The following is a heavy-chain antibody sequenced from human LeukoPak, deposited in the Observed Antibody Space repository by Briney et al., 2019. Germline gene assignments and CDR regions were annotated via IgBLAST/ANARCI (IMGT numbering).Heavy chain of an antibody. V-gene: IGHV4-34*01. D-gene: IGHD3-3*01. CDR1: GGSFSGYY. CDR3: ARSVRGTIFGVVIYYFDY. Sequence: SETLSLTCAVYGGSFSGYYWSWIRQPPGKGLEWIGEINHSGSTNYNPSLKSRVTISVDTSKNQFSLKLSSVTAADTAVYYCARSVRGTIFGVVIYYFDYWGQGTLVTVSS. CDR2: INHSGST. J-gene: IGHJ4*02.